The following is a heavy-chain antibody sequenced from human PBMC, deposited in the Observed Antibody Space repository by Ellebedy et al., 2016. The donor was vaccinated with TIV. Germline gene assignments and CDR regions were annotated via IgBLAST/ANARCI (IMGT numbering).Heavy chain of an antibody. CDR1: GYSFTIYW. J-gene: IGHJ4*02. Sequence: PGGSLRLSCKGSGYSFTIYWIGWVRQMPGKGLEWMGIIYPGDSDTRYSPSFQGQVTISADKSISTAYLQWSSLKASGSAMYYCARRTDTYFDYWGQGTLVTVSS. D-gene: IGHD4-17*01. CDR2: IYPGDSDT. CDR3: ARRTDTYFDY. V-gene: IGHV5-51*01.